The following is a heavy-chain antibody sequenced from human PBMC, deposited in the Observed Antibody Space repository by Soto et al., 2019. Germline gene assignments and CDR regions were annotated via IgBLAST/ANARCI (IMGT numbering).Heavy chain of an antibody. Sequence: PVGSLRLSCAASGFTFSGFGMHCVRHSPGKWLEWVAVIAYDGDKKYYASSVKGRFIISRDNSRSTVYLDMNSLRPEDTAVYYCAKDLDAYAWNIGGWFAPWGQGTQVTVSS. D-gene: IGHD3-16*01. CDR1: GFTFSGFG. CDR2: IAYDGDKK. J-gene: IGHJ5*02. V-gene: IGHV3-30*18. CDR3: AKDLDAYAWNIGGWFAP.